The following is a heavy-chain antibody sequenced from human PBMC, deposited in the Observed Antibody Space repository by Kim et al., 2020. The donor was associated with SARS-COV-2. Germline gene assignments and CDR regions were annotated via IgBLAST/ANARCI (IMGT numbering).Heavy chain of an antibody. CDR3: AREKFQSTIKFFDY. Sequence: ADPVKGRFTISRDNSKNTLYLQMNSLRAEDTAVYYCAREKFQSTIKFFDYWGQGTLVTVSS. J-gene: IGHJ4*02. D-gene: IGHD1-1*01. V-gene: IGHV3-30*07.